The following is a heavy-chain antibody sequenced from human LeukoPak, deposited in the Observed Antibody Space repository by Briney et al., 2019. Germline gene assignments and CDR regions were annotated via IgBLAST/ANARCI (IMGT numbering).Heavy chain of an antibody. D-gene: IGHD2-15*01. CDR2: INHSGST. Sequence: SETLSLTCTVSGGSISSSSYYWGWLRQPPGKGLEWIGEINHSGSTNYNPSLKSRVTISVDTSKNQFSLKLSSVTAAETAVYYCARELIVVVVAATVWFDPWGQGTLVTVSS. CDR3: ARELIVVVVAATVWFDP. J-gene: IGHJ5*02. CDR1: GGSISSSSYY. V-gene: IGHV4-39*07.